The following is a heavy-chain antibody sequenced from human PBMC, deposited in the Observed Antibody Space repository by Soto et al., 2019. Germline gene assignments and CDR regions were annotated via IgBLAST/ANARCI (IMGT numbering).Heavy chain of an antibody. Sequence: HVQLVQSGAEVKKPGSSVKVSCKASGDTFSNYAISWVRQAPGQGLEWMGGIIPIFRTTDYAQNFQGRVTITADESTSTAYMELSSLRSEATAVYFCARDMIPAAPAYKYYAMDVWGQGTPVTVSS. V-gene: IGHV1-69*01. CDR1: GDTFSNYA. D-gene: IGHD2-2*01. J-gene: IGHJ6*02. CDR3: ARDMIPAAPAYKYYAMDV. CDR2: IIPIFRTT.